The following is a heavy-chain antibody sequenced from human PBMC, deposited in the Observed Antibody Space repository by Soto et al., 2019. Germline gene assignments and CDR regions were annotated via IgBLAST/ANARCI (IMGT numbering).Heavy chain of an antibody. CDR2: IYYSGST. CDR3: ARVYYDSSGYWSVFFDY. CDR1: GGSISSGGYY. Sequence: PSETLSLTCTVSGGSISSGGYYWSWIRQHPGKGLEWIGYIYYSGSTYYNPSLKSRVTISVDTSKNQFSLKLSSVTAADTAVYYCARVYYDSSGYWSVFFDYWGKGTLVTVSS. D-gene: IGHD3-22*01. V-gene: IGHV4-31*03. J-gene: IGHJ4*02.